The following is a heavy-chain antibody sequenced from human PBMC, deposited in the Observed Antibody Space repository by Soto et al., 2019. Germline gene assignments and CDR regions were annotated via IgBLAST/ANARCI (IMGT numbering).Heavy chain of an antibody. D-gene: IGHD6-13*01. CDR3: ARDRVAAAGSEVAFDV. CDR1: GGSISTYF. CDR2: ISHTGSA. V-gene: IGHV4-59*01. J-gene: IGHJ3*01. Sequence: QVQLQESGPGLVKPSETLSLTCTVSGGSISTYFWNWLRQFPGRELEWIGYISHTGSAKLNPSLESRVTISVDTSKNQFSLNLNSVTAADTATYFCARDRVAAAGSEVAFDVWGRGTMVTVSS.